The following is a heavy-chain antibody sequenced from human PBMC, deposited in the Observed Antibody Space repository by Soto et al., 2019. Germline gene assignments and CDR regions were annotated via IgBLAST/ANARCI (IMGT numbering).Heavy chain of an antibody. Sequence: QGLSLTYARTGSSVATDSAGWMWVRQSPSRGLECLGRTYYRSKWYYEYAVSVRGRITINPDTSNNQYSLQLNSLTPEDTAVYFWARGEQYSGRSFDERSQRTLVPV. CDR3: ARGEQYSGRSFDE. V-gene: IGHV6-1*01. CDR1: GSSVATDSAG. CDR2: TYYRSKWYY. D-gene: IGHD5-12*01. J-gene: IGHJ4*01.